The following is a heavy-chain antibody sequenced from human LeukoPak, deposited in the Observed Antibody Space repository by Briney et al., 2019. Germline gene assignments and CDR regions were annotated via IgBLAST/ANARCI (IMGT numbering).Heavy chain of an antibody. CDR3: ARGDGYNFWDY. CDR2: FYSGGST. Sequence: PGVSLRLSCAASGFTVSSNYMSWVRQAPGKGLEWVSVFYSGGSTYYADSVKGRLTISRDNSKNTVYLQMNSLRAEDTAVYYCARGDGYNFWDYWGQGTLVTVSS. CDR1: GFTVSSNY. V-gene: IGHV3-53*01. J-gene: IGHJ4*02. D-gene: IGHD5-24*01.